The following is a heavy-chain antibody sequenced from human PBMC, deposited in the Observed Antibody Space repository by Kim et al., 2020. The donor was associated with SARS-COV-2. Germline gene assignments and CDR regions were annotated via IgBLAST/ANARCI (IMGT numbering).Heavy chain of an antibody. CDR1: GYSFTSYC. J-gene: IGHJ4*02. V-gene: IGHV5-10-1*01. Sequence: GESLKISCKGSGYSFTSYCNSWVRQMPGKGLEWKLRIYPRDSYTNYSPSFQGHVTISADKSISTAYLQWSSLKASDTAMYYCARQNVAVAGIDYWGQGTLVTVSS. CDR2: IYPRDSYT. CDR3: ARQNVAVAGIDY. D-gene: IGHD6-19*01.